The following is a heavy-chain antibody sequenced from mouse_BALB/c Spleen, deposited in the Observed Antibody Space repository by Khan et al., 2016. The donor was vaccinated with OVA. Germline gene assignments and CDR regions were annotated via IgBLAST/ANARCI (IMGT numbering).Heavy chain of an antibody. CDR2: ISDSGST. Sequence: EVELVESGPGLLKPSQSLSLTCTVTGYSITSDYAWNGIRKFPGNKLELMAYISDSGSTIYSPSLRSRISITPDTSKNQFFLQLNSVTTVDTATYYGASGRLLLRYPDYFDYWGQGTTLTVSS. D-gene: IGHD1-1*01. J-gene: IGHJ2*01. V-gene: IGHV3-2*02. CDR1: GYSITSDYA. CDR3: ASGRLLLRYPDYFDY.